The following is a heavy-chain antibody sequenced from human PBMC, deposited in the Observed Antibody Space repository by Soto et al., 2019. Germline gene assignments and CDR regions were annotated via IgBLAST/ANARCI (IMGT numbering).Heavy chain of an antibody. CDR2: TSAYNGNT. J-gene: IGHJ6*02. Sequence: ASVKVSCKASGYTFTSYGISWMRQAPGQGLEWMGWTSAYNGNTNYAQKLQGRVTMTTDTSTSTAYMELRSLRSDDTAVYYCAREGYCSSTSCFHTSNYYYYGMDVWGQGTTVTVSS. CDR1: GYTFTSYG. D-gene: IGHD2-2*01. CDR3: AREGYCSSTSCFHTSNYYYYGMDV. V-gene: IGHV1-18*04.